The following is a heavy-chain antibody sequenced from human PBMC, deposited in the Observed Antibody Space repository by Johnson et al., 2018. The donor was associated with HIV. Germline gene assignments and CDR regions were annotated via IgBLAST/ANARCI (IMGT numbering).Heavy chain of an antibody. D-gene: IGHD1-26*01. CDR2: IRYDGSKR. J-gene: IGHJ3*02. CDR1: GFTFSSSG. CDR3: ARAVGAGGI. Sequence: QVQLVESGGGLVKPGGSLRLSCAASGFTFSSSGMHWVRQAPGKGLEWVAFIRYDGSKRYYADSVKGRFSISRDNSKNTLYLQVNSLRPEDTAVYYCARAVGAGGIWGQGTMVTVSS. V-gene: IGHV3-30*02.